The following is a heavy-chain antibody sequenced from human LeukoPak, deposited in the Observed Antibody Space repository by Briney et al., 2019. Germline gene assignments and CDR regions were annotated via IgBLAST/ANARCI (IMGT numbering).Heavy chain of an antibody. CDR1: GFTFSDYY. CDR3: ARGDYDFWSGHYYFDY. V-gene: IGHV3-11*04. Sequence: GGSLRLSCAASGFTFSDYYMSWIRQAPGKGLEWVSYISSGSTIYYADSVKGRFTISRDNAKNSLYLQMNSLRAEDTAVYYCARGDYDFWSGHYYFDYWGQGTLVTVSS. D-gene: IGHD3-3*01. CDR2: ISSGSTI. J-gene: IGHJ4*02.